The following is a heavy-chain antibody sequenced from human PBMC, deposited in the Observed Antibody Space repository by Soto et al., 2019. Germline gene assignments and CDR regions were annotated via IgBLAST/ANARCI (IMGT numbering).Heavy chain of an antibody. CDR3: TTRTD. Sequence: GGSLRLSWEASGLGFTDNKMTWIRQAPGKGLEWVGRIQKTADGGATDYAAPVKGRFTISRDDSKNTLYLQMNSLKTEDTAVYYCTTRTDWGQGTLVTVSS. CDR1: GLGFTDNK. V-gene: IGHV3-15*01. J-gene: IGHJ4*02. CDR2: IQKTADGGAT.